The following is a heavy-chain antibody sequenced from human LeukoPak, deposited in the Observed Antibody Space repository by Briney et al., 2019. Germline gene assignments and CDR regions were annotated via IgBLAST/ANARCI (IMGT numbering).Heavy chain of an antibody. J-gene: IGHJ6*03. D-gene: IGHD2-15*01. CDR2: IYTSGST. Sequence: PSETLSLTCTVSGGSISSYYWSWIRQPAGKGLEWIGRIYTSGSTNYNPSLKSRVTMSVDTSKNQFSLKLNSVTAADTAVYYCARVRYCSGGSCYGDYYYMDVWGKGTTVTISS. CDR3: ARVRYCSGGSCYGDYYYMDV. V-gene: IGHV4-4*07. CDR1: GGSISSYY.